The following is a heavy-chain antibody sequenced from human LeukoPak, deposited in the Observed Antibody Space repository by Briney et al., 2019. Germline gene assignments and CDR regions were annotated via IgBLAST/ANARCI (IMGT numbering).Heavy chain of an antibody. V-gene: IGHV3-11*01. CDR3: VGGSGWTY. CDR1: GFIFSDYY. D-gene: IGHD6-19*01. CDR2: IGKNGNLR. J-gene: IGHJ4*02. Sequence: GGSLRLSCSASGFIFSDYYMSWIRQAPGKGLEWISYIGKNGNLRDYADSVRGRFTVSRDNDRNLMYLEMDSLRAEDTAVYYCVGGSGWTYWGQGTLVTVSS.